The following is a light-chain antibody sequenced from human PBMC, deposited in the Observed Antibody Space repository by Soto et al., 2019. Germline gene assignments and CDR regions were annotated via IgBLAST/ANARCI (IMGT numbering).Light chain of an antibody. CDR1: QSVSSY. CDR3: QQRSNS. CDR2: DAS. Sequence: EIVLTQSPATLSLSPGGRATLSCRASQSVSSYLAWYQQKPGQAPRLLIYDASNRATGIPARFSGSGSGTDFTLTISSLEPEDSAVYYCQQRSNSFGQGTKVDIK. J-gene: IGKJ1*01. V-gene: IGKV3-11*01.